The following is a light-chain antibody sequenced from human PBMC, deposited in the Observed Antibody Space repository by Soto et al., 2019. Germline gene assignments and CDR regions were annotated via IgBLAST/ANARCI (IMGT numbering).Light chain of an antibody. CDR1: QSMSGW. CDR3: QHYNTYSPGT. Sequence: DIQMTQSPSTLSASVGDRVTITCRAGQSMSGWLAWYQQKPGKAPKLLIYDASTWQSGVPSRFIGSGSGTEFTLTITSLQPDDFATYYCQHYNTYSPGTFGQGTKVDTK. CDR2: DAS. J-gene: IGKJ1*01. V-gene: IGKV1-5*01.